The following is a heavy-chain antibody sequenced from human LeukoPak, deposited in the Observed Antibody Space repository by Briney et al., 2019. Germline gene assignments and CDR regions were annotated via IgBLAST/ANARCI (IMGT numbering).Heavy chain of an antibody. J-gene: IGHJ3*02. V-gene: IGHV1-69*13. D-gene: IGHD2-15*01. CDR3: AGDIVVVVAATGLSAFDI. CDR2: IIPIFGTA. Sequence: SVKVSCKASGGTFSSYAISWVRQAPGQGLEWMGGIIPIFGTANYAQKFQGRVTITADESTSTAYMELSSLRSEGTAVYYCAGDIVVVVAATGLSAFDIWGQGTMVTVSS. CDR1: GGTFSSYA.